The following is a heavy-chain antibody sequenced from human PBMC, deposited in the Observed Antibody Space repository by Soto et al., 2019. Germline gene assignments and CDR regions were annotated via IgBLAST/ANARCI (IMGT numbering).Heavy chain of an antibody. CDR2: INPISGTT. CDR3: ARVPGLELLDY. J-gene: IGHJ4*02. Sequence: QVQLVQSGAEVKKPGASVKVSCKASGYTFTGYYIHWVRQAPGQGLECVGWINPISGTTNYVQKFQGRVTMTRDTSISTAYMELSRLTSDDTAVYYCARVPGLELLDYWGQGTLVTVSS. V-gene: IGHV1-2*02. CDR1: GYTFTGYY. D-gene: IGHD1-7*01.